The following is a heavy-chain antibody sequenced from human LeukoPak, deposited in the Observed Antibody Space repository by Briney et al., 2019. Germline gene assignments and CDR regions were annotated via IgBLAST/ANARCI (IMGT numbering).Heavy chain of an antibody. CDR3: ARDRAVVVVAAILSY. CDR1: GYTFTGYY. D-gene: IGHD2-15*01. V-gene: IGHV1-2*02. Sequence: GASVKVSCKASGYTFTGYYMHWVRQAPGQGLEWMGWINPNSGGTNYAQKFQGRVTMTRDTSISTAYMELSRLRSDDTAVYYCARDRAVVVVAAILSYWSQGTLVTVSS. J-gene: IGHJ4*02. CDR2: INPNSGGT.